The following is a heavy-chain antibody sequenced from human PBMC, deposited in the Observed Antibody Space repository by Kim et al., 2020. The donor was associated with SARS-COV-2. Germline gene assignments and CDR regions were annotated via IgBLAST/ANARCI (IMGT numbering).Heavy chain of an antibody. CDR1: GGSISSYY. V-gene: IGHV4-59*01. Sequence: SETLSLTCTVSGGSISSYYWSWIRQPPGKGLEWIGYIYYSGSTNYNPSLKSRVTISVDTSKNQFSLKLSSVTAADTAVYYCARAWDSTSFMDVWGHGTTV. J-gene: IGHJ6*02. CDR2: IYYSGST. CDR3: ARAWDSTSFMDV. D-gene: IGHD2-2*01.